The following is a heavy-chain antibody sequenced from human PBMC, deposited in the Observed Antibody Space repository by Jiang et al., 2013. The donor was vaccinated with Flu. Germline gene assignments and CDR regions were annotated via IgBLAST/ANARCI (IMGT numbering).Heavy chain of an antibody. V-gene: IGHV3-49*03. CDR3: ARDARASDCGGDCYPDY. D-gene: IGHD2-21*02. J-gene: IGHJ4*02. CDR2: IRSRAYGGTP. Sequence: SGGGLAQPGRSLALSCTTSGFIFDDYTMSWFRQAPEKGLEWVGLIRSRAYGGTPEYAASVKGRFTISRDDSKSIAHLQMNSLRTEDTAVYYCARDARASDCGGDCYPDYWGQGTLVIVSS. CDR1: GFIFDDYT.